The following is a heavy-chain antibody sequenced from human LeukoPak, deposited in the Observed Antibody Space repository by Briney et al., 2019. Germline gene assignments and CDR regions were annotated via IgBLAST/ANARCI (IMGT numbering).Heavy chain of an antibody. J-gene: IGHJ4*02. D-gene: IGHD3-22*01. Sequence: SETLSLTCAVYGGSFSGYYWSWIRQPPGKGLEWIGEIYHSGSTNYNPSLKSRVTISVDTSKNQFSLKLSSVTAADTAVYYCARGLVRAYYYDSSGYYYFDYWGQGTLVTVSS. CDR3: ARGLVRAYYYDSSGYYYFDY. CDR2: IYHSGST. V-gene: IGHV4-34*01. CDR1: GGSFSGYY.